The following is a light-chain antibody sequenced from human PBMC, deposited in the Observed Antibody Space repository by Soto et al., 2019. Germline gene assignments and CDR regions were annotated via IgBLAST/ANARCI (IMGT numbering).Light chain of an antibody. Sequence: QSVLTQPPSASGTPGQRVTISCSGSSSNIGGNSANWYQQLPGTDPKLLIYSNNQRTSGVPDRFSGSKSGTSASLAISGLQSEDEADYYCAAWDDSLKCVFGGATKLTVL. CDR2: SNN. V-gene: IGLV1-44*01. CDR1: SSNIGGNS. J-gene: IGLJ3*02. CDR3: AAWDDSLKCV.